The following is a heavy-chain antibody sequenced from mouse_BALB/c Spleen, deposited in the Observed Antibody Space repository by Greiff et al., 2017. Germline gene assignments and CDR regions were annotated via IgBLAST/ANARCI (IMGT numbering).Heavy chain of an antibody. D-gene: IGHD2-12*01. CDR1: GFTFSSYG. CDR3: ARHDCDDAY. V-gene: IGHV5-6*01. Sequence: EVQLVESGGDLVKPGGSLKLSCAASGFTFSSYGMSWVRQTPDKRLEWVATISSDGSYTYYPDSVKGRFTFSRDNAKNTLYLQMSSLKSEDTAMYDCARHDCDDAYWGQGTLVTVSA. J-gene: IGHJ3*01. CDR2: ISSDGSYT.